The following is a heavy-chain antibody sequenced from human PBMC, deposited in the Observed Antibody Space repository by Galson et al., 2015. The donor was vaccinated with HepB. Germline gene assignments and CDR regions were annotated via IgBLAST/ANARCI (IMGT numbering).Heavy chain of an antibody. V-gene: IGHV1-18*01. CDR1: GYTFISYG. Sequence: SVKVSCKASGYTFISYGITWVRQAPGQGLEWVGWISTYNGNTNYAQKLQGRVTMTTDTSTSTAYLGLRSLRYDDTAVYYCAIVYTRSPIDIWGQGPLVTVSS. J-gene: IGHJ4*02. CDR3: AIVYTRSPIDI. CDR2: ISTYNGNT. D-gene: IGHD2-8*01.